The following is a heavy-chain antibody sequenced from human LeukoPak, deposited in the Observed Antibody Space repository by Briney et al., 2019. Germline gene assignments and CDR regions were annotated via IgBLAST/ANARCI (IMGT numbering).Heavy chain of an antibody. CDR2: IRRDGSET. CDR3: ARDDTHYGSSGSFYDAFDI. CDR1: GFTFSNYW. J-gene: IGHJ3*02. D-gene: IGHD3-22*01. V-gene: IGHV3-7*01. Sequence: GGSLRLSCAASGFTFSNYWMTWVRRAPGKGLEWVANIRRDGSETHYVDSVMGRFTISRDNAKNSLHLQMNSLRAEDTAVYYCARDDTHYGSSGSFYDAFDIWGQGTMVTVSS.